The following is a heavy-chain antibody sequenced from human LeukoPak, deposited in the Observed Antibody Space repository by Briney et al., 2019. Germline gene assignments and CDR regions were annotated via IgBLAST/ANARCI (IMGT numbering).Heavy chain of an antibody. CDR1: GFTFDDYA. D-gene: IGHD2-15*01. J-gene: IGHJ6*02. Sequence: GGSLRLSCAASGFTFDDYAMHWVRQAPGKGLEWVSGISWNSGSIGYADSVKGRFTISRDNAKNSLYLQMNSLRAEDTALYYSASLVAANYYGMDVWGQGTTVTVSS. V-gene: IGHV3-9*01. CDR3: ASLVAANYYGMDV. CDR2: ISWNSGSI.